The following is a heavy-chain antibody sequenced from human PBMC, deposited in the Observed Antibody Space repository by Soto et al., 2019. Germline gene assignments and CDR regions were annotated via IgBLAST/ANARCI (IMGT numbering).Heavy chain of an antibody. V-gene: IGHV1-18*01. J-gene: IGHJ4*02. CDR3: ARGNYGGEFDY. Sequence: QVQLVQSGTEVKKPGASVKVSCKASGYTFSSIGLSWVRQAPGQGLEWMGWISTYSVNTNYAQNLQGRVTLTTDTSTSTVYMELRGLSSDDTAVYYCARGNYGGEFDYWGQGTLVTVSS. CDR2: ISTYSVNT. CDR1: GYTFSSIG. D-gene: IGHD4-17*01.